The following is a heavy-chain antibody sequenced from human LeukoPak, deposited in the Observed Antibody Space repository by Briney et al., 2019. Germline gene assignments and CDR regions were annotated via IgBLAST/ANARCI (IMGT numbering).Heavy chain of an antibody. CDR3: ARRAGAYSHPYDY. J-gene: IGHJ4*02. Sequence: GGSLRLSCEASGFTFNTYSMNWARQAPGKGLEWVSSIDSSGGYMFYADSVKGRFTISRDNSKNTPYLQMNSLRADDTAVYYCARRAGAYSHPYDYWGQGTLVTVSS. CDR1: GFTFNTYS. D-gene: IGHD4/OR15-4a*01. V-gene: IGHV3-21*04. CDR2: IDSSGGYM.